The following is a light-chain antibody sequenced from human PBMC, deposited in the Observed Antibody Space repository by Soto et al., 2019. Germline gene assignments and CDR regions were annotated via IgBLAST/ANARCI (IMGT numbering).Light chain of an antibody. CDR3: QQSYSTPRT. Sequence: DIQMTQSPSSLSASVGDRVAITCRASQRISSFLNWYQQKPGKAPKLLIYAAPTLQSGVPSRFSGSGSGTAFTLTISSLQPEDFATYYCQQSYSTPRTFGQGTKVEIK. J-gene: IGKJ1*01. CDR2: AAP. CDR1: QRISSF. V-gene: IGKV1-39*01.